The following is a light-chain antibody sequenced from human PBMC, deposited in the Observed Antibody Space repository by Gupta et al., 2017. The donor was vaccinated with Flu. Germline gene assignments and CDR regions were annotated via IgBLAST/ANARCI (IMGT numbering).Light chain of an antibody. CDR2: DAS. CDR1: QGISYY. CDR3: QQYYNFPIT. V-gene: IGKV1-33*01. Sequence: DIQMTQSPSSLSASLGDRVTITCQASQGISYYLNWYQQKPGKAPNLLIYDASNLKTGVPSRFSGSGYGTDFTLTISSLQPEDDSTYYCQQYYNFPITFGGGTKVEIK. J-gene: IGKJ4*01.